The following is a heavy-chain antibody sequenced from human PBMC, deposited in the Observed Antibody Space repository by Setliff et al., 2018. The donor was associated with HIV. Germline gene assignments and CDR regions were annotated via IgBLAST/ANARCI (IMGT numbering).Heavy chain of an antibody. Sequence: ASVKVSCKASGYTFTGYYMHWVRQAPGQGLEWMGRINPNSGGTNYAQKFQGRVTMTRDTSISTAYMELSRLRSDDTAVYYCARKRGRGAATWSYDAFDIWGQGTMVTVSS. CDR1: GYTFTGYY. CDR2: INPNSGGT. J-gene: IGHJ3*02. V-gene: IGHV1-2*06. D-gene: IGHD2-15*01. CDR3: ARKRGRGAATWSYDAFDI.